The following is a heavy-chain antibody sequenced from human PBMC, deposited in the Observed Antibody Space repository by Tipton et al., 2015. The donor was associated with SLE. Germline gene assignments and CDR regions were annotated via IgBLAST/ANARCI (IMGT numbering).Heavy chain of an antibody. V-gene: IGHV4-59*01. CDR2: IYSSGST. J-gene: IGHJ4*02. CDR3: ARGVAERLGLDF. Sequence: TLSLTCTVSGGSIISFYWSWIRQSPGKGLEWIGYIYSSGSTKNNPSLKSRVTMSVDPSKMQFSLNLNSVTAADTALYFCARGVAERLGLDFWGQGSLVTVSS. CDR1: GGSIISFY. D-gene: IGHD6-19*01.